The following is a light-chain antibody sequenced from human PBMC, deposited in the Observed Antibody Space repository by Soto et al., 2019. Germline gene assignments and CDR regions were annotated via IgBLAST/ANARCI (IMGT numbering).Light chain of an antibody. CDR3: LQYNDWPVYT. CDR2: AAS. V-gene: IGKV3-15*01. CDR1: QSVSTH. J-gene: IGKJ2*01. Sequence: EVVMTQSPVNLSVSPGERATLSCRASQSVSTHLAWYQQKPSQAPKLLIYAASTRVTGISARFSGSGSGTEFSLTISSLQSEDFGIYYCLQYNDWPVYTFGQGTNVEVK.